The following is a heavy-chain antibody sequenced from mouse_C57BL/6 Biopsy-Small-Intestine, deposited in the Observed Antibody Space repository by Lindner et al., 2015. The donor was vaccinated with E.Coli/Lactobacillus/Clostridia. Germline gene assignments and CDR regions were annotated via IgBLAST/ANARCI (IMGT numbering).Heavy chain of an antibody. V-gene: IGHV14-3*01. J-gene: IGHJ3*01. CDR2: IDPANGNT. Sequence: VQLQESGAELVRPGASVELSCTASGFNIKDDYMHWVKQRPEQGLEWIGRIDPANGNTKYAPKFQDKATITADTSSNTAYLQLSSLTSEDTAVYYCAPLAYWGQGTLVTVSA. CDR3: APLAY. CDR1: GFNIKDDY.